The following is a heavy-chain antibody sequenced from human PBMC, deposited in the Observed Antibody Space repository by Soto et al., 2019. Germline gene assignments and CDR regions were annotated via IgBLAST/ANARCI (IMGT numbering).Heavy chain of an antibody. V-gene: IGHV4-59*08. D-gene: IGHD6-13*01. CDR1: GGSISSYY. Sequence: SETLSLTCTVSGGSISSYYWSWILQPPWKGLEWIGYIYYSGSTNYNPSLKSRVTISVDTSKNQFSLKLSSVTAADTAVYYCARHRASSSWEYYYGMDVWGQGTTVTVSS. J-gene: IGHJ6*02. CDR3: ARHRASSSWEYYYGMDV. CDR2: IYYSGST.